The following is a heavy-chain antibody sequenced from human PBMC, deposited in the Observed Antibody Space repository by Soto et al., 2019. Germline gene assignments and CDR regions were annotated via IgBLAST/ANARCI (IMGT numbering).Heavy chain of an antibody. CDR1: GGSISSHY. CDR3: ARLDGYDHYFEC. Sequence: PSETLSLTCTVSGGSISSHYWSWIRQPPGQGLEWIGYIYYSGSTNYNPSLKSRVTISVDTSKSQFSLRLSSVTAADTAVYFCARLDGYDHYFECWGQGALVTLSS. D-gene: IGHD5-12*01. J-gene: IGHJ4*02. CDR2: IYYSGST. V-gene: IGHV4-59*08.